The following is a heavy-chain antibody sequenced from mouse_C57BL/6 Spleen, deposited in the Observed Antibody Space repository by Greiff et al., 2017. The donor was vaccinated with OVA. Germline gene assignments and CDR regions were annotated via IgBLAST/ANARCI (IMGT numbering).Heavy chain of an antibody. CDR3: ARAEGYGNYVYYAMDY. J-gene: IGHJ4*01. V-gene: IGHV1-64*01. CDR1: GYTFTSYW. D-gene: IGHD2-1*01. CDR2: IHPNSGST. Sequence: VQLQQPGAELVKPGASVKLSCKASGYTFTSYWMHWVKQRPGQGLEWIGMIHPNSGSTTYNEKFKCTATLTVDKSSSTAYMQRSSLTSEDSAVYYCARAEGYGNYVYYAMDYWGQGTSVTVSS.